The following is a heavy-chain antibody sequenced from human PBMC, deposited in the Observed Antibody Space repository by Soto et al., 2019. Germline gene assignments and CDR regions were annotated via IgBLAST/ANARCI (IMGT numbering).Heavy chain of an antibody. CDR3: ARLSARAGTSAY. D-gene: IGHD2-2*01. J-gene: IGHJ4*02. CDR2: ISAYNGNT. V-gene: IGHV1-18*01. CDR1: GYTFTSYG. Sequence: QVQLVQSGAEVKKPGASVKVSCTTSGYTFTSYGISWVRQTPGQGLEWMGRISAYNGNTNYAQKLQGRVTMTPYTSTSTASMEMRSLRSDDTAVYYCARLSARAGTSAYWGQGTLVTVSS.